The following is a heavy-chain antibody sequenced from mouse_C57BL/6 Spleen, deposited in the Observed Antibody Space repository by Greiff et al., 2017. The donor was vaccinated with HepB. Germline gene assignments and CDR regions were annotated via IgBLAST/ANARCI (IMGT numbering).Heavy chain of an antibody. J-gene: IGHJ2*01. Sequence: DVQLQESGPGLVKPSQSLSLTCSVTGYSITSGYYWNWIRQFPGNKLEWMGYISYDGSNNYNPSLKNRISITRDTSKNLSFLKLNSLTTEDTATYYCARAYGSSYFDYWGQGTTLTVSS. V-gene: IGHV3-6*01. CDR1: GYSITSGYY. CDR3: ARAYGSSYFDY. D-gene: IGHD1-1*01. CDR2: ISYDGSN.